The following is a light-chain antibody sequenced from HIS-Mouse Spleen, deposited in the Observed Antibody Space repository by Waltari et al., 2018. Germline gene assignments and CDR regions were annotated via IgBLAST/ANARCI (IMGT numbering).Light chain of an antibody. V-gene: IGLV1-44*01. J-gene: IGLJ3*02. Sequence: QSVLTQPPSASGTPGQRVTISCSGSSSNIGSNTVNWYQQLPGTAPKLLIYSNNQRHSGGPDRFSGSKSGTSASLAISGLQSEDEADYYCAAWDDSLNALVFGGGTKLTVL. CDR1: SSNIGSNT. CDR2: SNN. CDR3: AAWDDSLNALV.